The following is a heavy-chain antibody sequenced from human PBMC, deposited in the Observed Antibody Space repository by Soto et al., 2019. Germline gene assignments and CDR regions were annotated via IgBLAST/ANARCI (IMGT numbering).Heavy chain of an antibody. Sequence: QVQLVESGGGVVQPGRSLRLSCAASGFTFSSYGMHWVRQAPGKGLEWVAVISYDGSNKYYADSVKGRFTISRDNSKNTLYLQMNSLRAEDTAVYYCAKDEGAVAGTFDYWGQGTLVTVSS. V-gene: IGHV3-30*18. D-gene: IGHD6-19*01. CDR2: ISYDGSNK. CDR1: GFTFSSYG. J-gene: IGHJ4*02. CDR3: AKDEGAVAGTFDY.